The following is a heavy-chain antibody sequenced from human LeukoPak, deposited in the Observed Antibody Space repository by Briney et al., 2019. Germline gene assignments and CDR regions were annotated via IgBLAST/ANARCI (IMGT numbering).Heavy chain of an antibody. CDR3: ARHGGESIVAMILHAFDI. Sequence: PSETLSLTCTVSGGSISSYSWSWIRQPPRKGLEWIGSIYYSGSTNYNPSLKSRVTMSVDTSKNQFSLKLSSVTAADTAVYYCARHGGESIVAMILHAFDIWGQGTMVTVSS. CDR1: GGSISSYS. CDR2: IYYSGST. D-gene: IGHD5-12*01. J-gene: IGHJ3*02. V-gene: IGHV4-59*08.